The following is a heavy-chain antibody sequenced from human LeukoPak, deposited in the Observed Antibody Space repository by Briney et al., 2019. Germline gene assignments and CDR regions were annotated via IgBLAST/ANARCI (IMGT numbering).Heavy chain of an antibody. J-gene: IGHJ4*02. D-gene: IGHD4-17*01. CDR2: ISYDGNNK. CDR1: GFTFSSNA. Sequence: KTGGSLRLSCAASGFTFSSNAMHWVRQAPGKGLEWVALISYDGNNKYYADSVKGRFTISRDNSKNTVYLQMNSLKTEDTAVYYCGRGSVDDYGVDYWGQGTLVTVSS. V-gene: IGHV3-30*07. CDR3: GRGSVDDYGVDY.